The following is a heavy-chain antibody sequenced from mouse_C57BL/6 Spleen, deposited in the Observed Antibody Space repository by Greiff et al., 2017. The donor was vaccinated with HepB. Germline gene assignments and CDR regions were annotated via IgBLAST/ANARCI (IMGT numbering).Heavy chain of an antibody. D-gene: IGHD2-5*01. CDR1: GYAFSSYW. Sequence: VQLQQSGAELVKPGASVKISCKASGYAFSSYWMNWVKQRPGKGLEWIGQIYPGDGDTNYNGKFKGKATLTADKSSSTAYMQLSSLTSEDSAFYVCARIPYYSNYGLAYWGQGTLVTVSA. J-gene: IGHJ3*01. CDR2: IYPGDGDT. V-gene: IGHV1-80*01. CDR3: ARIPYYSNYGLAY.